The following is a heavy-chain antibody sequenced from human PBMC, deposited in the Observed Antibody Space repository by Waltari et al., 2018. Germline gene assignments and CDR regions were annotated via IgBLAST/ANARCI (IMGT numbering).Heavy chain of an antibody. J-gene: IGHJ4*02. Sequence: QVQLVQSGAEVKKPGSSVKVSCKASGGTFSSYAISWVRQAPGQGLEWMGGVIPIFGTENYGRRFEGRGTSTAEESTSTAYMELSSLRSEDTAVYYCASPYYYDSSGYNPFDYWGQGTRVTVSS. CDR2: VIPIFGTE. D-gene: IGHD3-22*01. CDR1: GGTFSSYA. CDR3: ASPYYYDSSGYNPFDY. V-gene: IGHV1-69*01.